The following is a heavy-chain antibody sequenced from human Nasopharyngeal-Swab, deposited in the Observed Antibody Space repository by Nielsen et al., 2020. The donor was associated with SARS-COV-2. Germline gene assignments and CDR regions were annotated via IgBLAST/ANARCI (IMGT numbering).Heavy chain of an antibody. D-gene: IGHD3-22*01. CDR3: ARGGPDYYDSIGYDY. J-gene: IGHJ4*02. CDR1: GFTFSSYS. CDR2: ISSSSSYI. Sequence: GESLKISCAASGFTFSSYSMNWVRQAPGKGLEWVSSISSSSSYIYYADSVKGRFTISRDNAKNSLYLQMNSLRAEDTAVYYCARGGPDYYDSIGYDYWGQGTLVTVSS. V-gene: IGHV3-21*01.